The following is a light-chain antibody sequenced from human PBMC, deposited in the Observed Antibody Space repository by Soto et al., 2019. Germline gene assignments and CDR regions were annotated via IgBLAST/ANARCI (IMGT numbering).Light chain of an antibody. J-gene: IGKJ3*01. CDR3: QQYGRSPRVLFT. CDR2: AAS. Sequence: EIVLTQSPGTLSLSPGERATLSCRASQSVYSNYLAWYQRKPGQAPRLLIYAASRRATGIPDRFSGSGSGTDFPLTLSRLEPEDSAVYYCQQYGRSPRVLFTFGPGTKVEIK. CDR1: QSVYSNY. V-gene: IGKV3-20*01.